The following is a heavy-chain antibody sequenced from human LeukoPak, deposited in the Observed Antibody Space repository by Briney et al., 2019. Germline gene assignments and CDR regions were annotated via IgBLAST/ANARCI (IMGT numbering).Heavy chain of an antibody. CDR3: AKDRALGITMVGGPRGVYYFYAMAV. V-gene: IGHV3-15*01. Sequence: GGSLRLSCATSGFNFNDAWMSWVRQAPGGGLEWVGRLKRKGGGETADYGAAVKGRFTISRDDSKSTLYLQMNSLKNEDTAVYYCAKDRALGITMVGGPRGVYYFYAMAVWGKGPRVTVPS. CDR2: LKRKGGGETA. CDR1: GFNFNDAW. D-gene: IGHD3-10*01. J-gene: IGHJ6*04.